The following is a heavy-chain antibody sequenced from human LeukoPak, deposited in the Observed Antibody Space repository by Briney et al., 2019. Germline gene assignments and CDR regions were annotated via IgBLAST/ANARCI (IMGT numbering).Heavy chain of an antibody. V-gene: IGHV3-23*01. CDR3: ARNVDLDY. D-gene: IGHD1-1*01. CDR1: GFAFSSYA. CDR2: ISGSTGST. J-gene: IGHJ4*02. Sequence: PGGSLRLSCAASGFAFSSYAMGWVRQAPGKGLEWVSSISGSTGSTYYADSVKGRFTTSRDNSKTTLYLQMNSLRAEDTAVYYCARNVDLDYWGQGTLVTVSS.